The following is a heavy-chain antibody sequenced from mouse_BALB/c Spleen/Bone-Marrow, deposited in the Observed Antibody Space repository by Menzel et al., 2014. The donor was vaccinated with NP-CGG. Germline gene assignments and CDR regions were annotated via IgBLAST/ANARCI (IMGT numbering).Heavy chain of an antibody. V-gene: IGHV1-77*01. Sequence: QVQLKHSGPELVKPGASVKMSCKASGYTFTDYIINWVKQRTGQGLEWIGEIYPGSGSIYYNEKFKGKATLTADKSSNTAYMQFSSLTSEDSAVYFCARSPNWDPYYAMDYWGQGTSVTVSS. D-gene: IGHD4-1*01. CDR3: ARSPNWDPYYAMDY. CDR1: GYTFTDYI. CDR2: IYPGSGSI. J-gene: IGHJ4*01.